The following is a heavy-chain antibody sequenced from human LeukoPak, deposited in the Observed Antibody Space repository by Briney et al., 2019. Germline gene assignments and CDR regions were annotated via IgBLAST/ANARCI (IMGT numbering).Heavy chain of an antibody. D-gene: IGHD5-18*01. CDR2: IIPILGIA. J-gene: IGHJ4*02. V-gene: IGHV1-69*04. Sequence: SVRVSCTAAVGTFSSYAISWVRQAPGQGLEWRGRIIPILGIANYAQKFQGRVTITADKSTSTAYMELSSLRSEDTAVYYCARDLSGYSYGYYDYWGQGTMVTVSS. CDR1: VGTFSSYA. CDR3: ARDLSGYSYGYYDY.